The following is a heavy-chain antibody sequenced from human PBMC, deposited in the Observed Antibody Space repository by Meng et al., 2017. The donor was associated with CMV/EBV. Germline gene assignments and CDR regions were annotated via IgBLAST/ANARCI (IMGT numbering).Heavy chain of an antibody. CDR2: IYTTWST. V-gene: IGHV4-4*07. D-gene: IGHD4-17*01. CDR1: GGSISSSH. CDR3: ARVLRCNGVSDY. J-gene: IGHJ4*02. Sequence: VPGVVETSWPMSPTCTVSGGSISSSHWGRSRQPDGKGLEWIGRIYTTWSTNYTRPFKSRVTMSVDTSKKQFSLKLSAVTAADTAVYYCARVLRCNGVSDYWGQGTLVTVSS.